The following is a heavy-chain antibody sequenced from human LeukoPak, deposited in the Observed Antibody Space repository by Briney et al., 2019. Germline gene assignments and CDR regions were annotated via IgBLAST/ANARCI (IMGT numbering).Heavy chain of an antibody. D-gene: IGHD3-10*01. CDR3: ARDRILWFGELLRYYYYGMDV. CDR1: GHTFTSYY. V-gene: IGHV1-46*01. Sequence: ASVKVSCKASGHTFTSYYMHWVRQAPGQGLEWMGIINPSGGSTSYAQKFQGRVTMTRDTSTSTVYMELSSLRSEDTAVYYCARDRILWFGELLRYYYYGMDVWGQGTTVTVSS. J-gene: IGHJ6*02. CDR2: INPSGGST.